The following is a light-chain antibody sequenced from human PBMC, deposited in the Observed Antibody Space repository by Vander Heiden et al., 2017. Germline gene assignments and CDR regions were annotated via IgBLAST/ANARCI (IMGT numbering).Light chain of an antibody. Sequence: DMQMTQSPSSLSASVGDRVTITCRASQSISSYLNWYQQKPGKAPKLLIYAASSLQSGVPSRYTGSGSGTDFTLTISMLQPEDFATYYCQQCAGTPFSFGAATKAGIK. V-gene: IGKV1-39*01. J-gene: IGKJ4*01. CDR2: AAS. CDR3: QQCAGTPFS. CDR1: QSISSY.